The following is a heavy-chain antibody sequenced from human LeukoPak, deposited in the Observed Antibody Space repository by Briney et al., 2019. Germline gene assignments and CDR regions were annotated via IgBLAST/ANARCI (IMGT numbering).Heavy chain of an antibody. V-gene: IGHV1-2*02. J-gene: IGHJ4*02. Sequence: ASVKVSCKASGYTFTGYYMHWVRQAPGQGLERMGWINPNSGGTNYAQKFQGRVTMTRDTSISTAYMELSRLRSDDTAVYYCARDTDSSSWYLSVGYWGQGTLVTVSS. CDR3: ARDTDSSSWYLSVGY. CDR1: GYTFTGYY. D-gene: IGHD6-13*01. CDR2: INPNSGGT.